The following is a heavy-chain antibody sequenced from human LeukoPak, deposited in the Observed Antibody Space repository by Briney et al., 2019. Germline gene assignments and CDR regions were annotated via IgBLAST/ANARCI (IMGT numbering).Heavy chain of an antibody. D-gene: IGHD6-13*01. CDR3: ARRIAAAGVGIVY. V-gene: IGHV1-8*01. CDR2: MNPNSGNT. Sequence: ASVKVSCKASGYTFSSYDINWVRQAAGQGPEWMGWMNPNSGNTAYAQNFQGRVTMTRNPSISTAYMELSSLTSEDTAVYYCARRIAAAGVGIVYWGQGTLVTVSS. CDR1: GYTFSSYD. J-gene: IGHJ4*02.